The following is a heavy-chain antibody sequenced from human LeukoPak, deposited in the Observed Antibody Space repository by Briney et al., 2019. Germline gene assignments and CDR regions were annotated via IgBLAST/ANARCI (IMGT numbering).Heavy chain of an antibody. J-gene: IGHJ4*02. CDR3: ARGLRGYSYGTLDY. CDR1: GFTFSSYA. D-gene: IGHD5-18*01. CDR2: ISYDGSNK. V-gene: IGHV3-30*04. Sequence: GGYLRLSCAASGFTFSSYAMHWVRQAPGKGLEGVAVISYDGSNKYYADSVKGRFTISRDNSKNTLYLQMHSLRAEDTAVYYCARGLRGYSYGTLDYWGQGTLVTVSS.